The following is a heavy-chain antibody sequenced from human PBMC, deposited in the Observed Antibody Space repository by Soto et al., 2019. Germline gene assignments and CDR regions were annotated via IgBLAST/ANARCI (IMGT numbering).Heavy chain of an antibody. CDR3: ARDGSRTSDTLDGFGFAI. CDR1: GGKFSSYA. CDR2: IIPIFGTA. J-gene: IGHJ3*02. V-gene: IGHV1-69*19. Sequence: VQLVQSGAEVKKPGSSVKGSCKASGGKFSSYAIRWVRQAPGQEREWMGGIIPIFGTANYPQQFPGRGAITYDESKSTSEMELSSPRSEDTAVYYCARDGSRTSDTLDGFGFAIWDHGKTFTFSS. D-gene: IGHD2-2*01.